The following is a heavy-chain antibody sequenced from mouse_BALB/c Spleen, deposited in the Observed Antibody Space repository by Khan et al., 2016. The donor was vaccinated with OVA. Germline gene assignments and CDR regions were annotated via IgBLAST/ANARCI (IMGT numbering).Heavy chain of an antibody. D-gene: IGHD2-3*01. CDR2: ISSSGST. J-gene: IGHJ4*01. CDR3: ARDGSRDNYAMDY. CDR1: GYSITSDYA. Sequence: DVKLQESGPGLVKPSQSLSLTCTVTGYSITSDYAWNWIRQFPGNNLEWMGYISSSGSTNYNPALKSRISITRDTSKNQFFLQSNSVTTEDTATYYCARDGSRDNYAMDYWGQGTAVTVSS. V-gene: IGHV3-2*02.